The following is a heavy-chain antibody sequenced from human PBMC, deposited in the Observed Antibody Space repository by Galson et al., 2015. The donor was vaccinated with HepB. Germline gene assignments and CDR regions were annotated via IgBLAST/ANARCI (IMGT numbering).Heavy chain of an antibody. D-gene: IGHD4-23*01. CDR2: VDGGGRSA. CDR3: VGDPDSGGYSTFDG. Sequence: SLRLSCAASGFTFSKHWMHWVRQAPGKGLVWVSRVDGGGRSATYADSVKGRFTISRDNAKNTLFLQMNSLRAEDTAVYYCVGDPDSGGYSTFDGWGRGTLVTVSS. J-gene: IGHJ4*02. V-gene: IGHV3-74*01. CDR1: GFTFSKHW.